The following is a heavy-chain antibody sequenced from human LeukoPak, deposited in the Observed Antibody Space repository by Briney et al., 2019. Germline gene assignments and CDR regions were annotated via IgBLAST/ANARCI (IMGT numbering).Heavy chain of an antibody. CDR1: GGSISSSNW. CDR3: ARDPLGYDSSGYSAFDI. J-gene: IGHJ3*02. D-gene: IGHD3-22*01. CDR2: IYHSGST. Sequence: SETLSLTCAVSGGSISSSNWWSWVRQPPGKGLGWIGEIYHSGSTNYNPSLKSRVTISVDKSKNQFSLKLSSVTAADTAVYYCARDPLGYDSSGYSAFDIWGQGTMVTVSS. V-gene: IGHV4-4*02.